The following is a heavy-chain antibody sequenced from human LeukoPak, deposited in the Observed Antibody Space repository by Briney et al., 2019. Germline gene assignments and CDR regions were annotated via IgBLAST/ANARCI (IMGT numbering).Heavy chain of an antibody. D-gene: IGHD3-22*01. J-gene: IGHJ4*02. CDR3: AREYYDSSGYLPYFDY. CDR2: IYSGGST. Sequence: QPGGSLRLSCAASGFTVSSNYMSWVRQAPGKGLEWVSVIYSGGSTYYADSVKGRFTISRDHSKNTLYLQMNSLRAEDTAVYYCAREYYDSSGYLPYFDYWGQGTLVTVSS. CDR1: GFTVSSNY. V-gene: IGHV3-66*02.